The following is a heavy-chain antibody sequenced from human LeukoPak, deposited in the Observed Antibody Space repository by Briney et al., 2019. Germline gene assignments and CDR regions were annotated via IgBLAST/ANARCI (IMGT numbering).Heavy chain of an antibody. J-gene: IGHJ4*02. Sequence: GGCLSLSYAPSAFTFSSHATSCARHPPGNGMGWDSSIRGSVSSTYYAASVKGRFTISRENSKNTLYLQKNSLRAEDTAVYYCAKGEVSGGSFDYWGQGTLVTVSS. CDR1: AFTFSSHA. D-gene: IGHD2-15*01. CDR3: AKGEVSGGSFDY. V-gene: IGHV3-23*01. CDR2: IRGSVSST.